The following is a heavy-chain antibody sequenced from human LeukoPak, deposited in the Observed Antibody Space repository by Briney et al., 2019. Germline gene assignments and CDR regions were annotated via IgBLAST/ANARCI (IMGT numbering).Heavy chain of an antibody. CDR2: IIPIFGTA. Sequence: GASVKVSCKASGGTFSSYAISWVRQAPGQGLEWMGRIIPIFGTANYAQKFQGRVTITTDESTSTAYMELSSLVSEDTAVYYCARGACSGGSCRDYWGQGTLVTVSS. D-gene: IGHD2-15*01. CDR3: ARGACSGGSCRDY. J-gene: IGHJ4*02. CDR1: GGTFSSYA. V-gene: IGHV1-69*05.